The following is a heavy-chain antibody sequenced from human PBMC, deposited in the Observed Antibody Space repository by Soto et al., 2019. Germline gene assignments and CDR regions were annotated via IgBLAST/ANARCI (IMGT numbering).Heavy chain of an antibody. J-gene: IGHJ5*02. CDR1: GGSFSGYY. CDR2: INRSGST. CDR3: ARLRFLEWLPGGGWFEP. V-gene: IGHV4-34*01. Sequence: SETLSLTCAVYGGSFSGYYWSWIRQPPGKGLEWIGEINRSGSTNYSPSLKSRVTISVDTSKNQFSLKLSSVTAADTAVYYCARLRFLEWLPGGGWFEPWGQGTLVTVSS. D-gene: IGHD3-3*01.